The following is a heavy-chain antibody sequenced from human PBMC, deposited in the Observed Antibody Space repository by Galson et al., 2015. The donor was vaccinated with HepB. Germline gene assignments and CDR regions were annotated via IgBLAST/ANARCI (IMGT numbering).Heavy chain of an antibody. CDR3: ARRPSTGIAAAGTGGKAFDI. CDR2: IYPGDSDT. D-gene: IGHD6-13*01. V-gene: IGHV5-51*01. CDR1: GYSFTSYW. J-gene: IGHJ3*02. Sequence: SCKGSGYSFTSYWIGWVRQMPGKGLEWMGIIYPGDSDTRYSPSFQGQVTISADKSISTAYLQWSSLKASDTAMYYCARRPSTGIAAAGTGGKAFDIWGQGTMVTVSS.